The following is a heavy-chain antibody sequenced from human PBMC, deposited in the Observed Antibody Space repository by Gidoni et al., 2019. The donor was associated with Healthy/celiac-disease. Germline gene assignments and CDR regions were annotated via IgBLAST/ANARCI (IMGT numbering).Heavy chain of an antibody. CDR1: GCTVSSNY. CDR2: IYSGGST. Sequence: EVQLVESGGGLIQPGGSLRRSCAASGCTVSSNYMSWVRQAPGKGLEWVSVIYSGGSTYYADSVKGRFTISRDNSKNTLYLQMNSLRAEDTAVYYCARDGPHYYYYMDVWGKGTTVTVSS. CDR3: ARDGPHYYYYMDV. J-gene: IGHJ6*03. V-gene: IGHV3-53*01.